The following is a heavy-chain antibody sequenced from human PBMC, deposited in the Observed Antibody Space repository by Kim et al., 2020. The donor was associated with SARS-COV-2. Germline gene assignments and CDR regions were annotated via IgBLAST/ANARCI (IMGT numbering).Heavy chain of an antibody. V-gene: IGHV1-8*01. D-gene: IGHD3-22*01. J-gene: IGHJ4*02. CDR2: MNPNSGNT. CDR3: AYYDSSGYCYFDY. CDR1: GYTFTSYD. Sequence: ASVKVSCKASGYTFTSYDINWVRQATGQGLEWMGWMNPNSGNTGYAQKFQGRVTMTRTTSISTAYMERGSLRSEDPAVYYCAYYDSSGYCYFDYWRQGTL.